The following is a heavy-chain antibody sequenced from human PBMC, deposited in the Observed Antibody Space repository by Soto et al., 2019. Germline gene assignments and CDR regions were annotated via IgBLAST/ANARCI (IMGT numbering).Heavy chain of an antibody. J-gene: IGHJ5*01. CDR3: VRDRPHTWIDS. Sequence: GRSLRLSCAASGFTFIRHWMHWVRQSTGKGPVWVSRINDDGSSTTYADSVKGRFTISRDNAKNTVDLEMNSLRVEDTAVYYCVRDRPHTWIDSWGQGPLVTVSA. V-gene: IGHV3-74*03. CDR1: GFTFIRHW. CDR2: INDDGSST.